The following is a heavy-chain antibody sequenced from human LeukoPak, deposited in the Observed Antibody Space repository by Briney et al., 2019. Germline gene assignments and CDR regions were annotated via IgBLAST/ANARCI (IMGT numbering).Heavy chain of an antibody. J-gene: IGHJ4*02. Sequence: SGGPLRLSCAASGFTFSDYYMSWIRQAPGKGLEWVSYISSSGSTIYYADSVKGRFTISRDNAKNSLYLQMNSLRAEDTAVYYCARDAYFLAAAGTGGFDYWGQGTLVTVSS. CDR1: GFTFSDYY. V-gene: IGHV3-11*01. D-gene: IGHD6-13*01. CDR3: ARDAYFLAAAGTGGFDY. CDR2: ISSSGSTI.